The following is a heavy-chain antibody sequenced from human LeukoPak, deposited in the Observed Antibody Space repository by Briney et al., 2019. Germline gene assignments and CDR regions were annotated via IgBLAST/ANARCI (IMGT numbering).Heavy chain of an antibody. CDR2: INQDGTEK. CDR3: AKLAKYFYGAETFYFFEH. D-gene: IGHD3-10*01. Sequence: GGSLRLSCAASGFSFTTYSMSWVRQAQGKGLEWVANINQDGTEKYYVDSVKGRFTISRDNGKNSLYLQMNSLRVEDTAVYYCAKLAKYFYGAETFYFFEHWGQGTPVTASS. J-gene: IGHJ4*02. V-gene: IGHV3-7*01. CDR1: GFSFTTYS.